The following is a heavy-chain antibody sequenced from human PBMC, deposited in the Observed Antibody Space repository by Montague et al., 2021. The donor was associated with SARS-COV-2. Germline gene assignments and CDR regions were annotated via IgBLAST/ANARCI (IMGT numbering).Heavy chain of an antibody. CDR1: GGSISSSSYF. J-gene: IGHJ4*02. D-gene: IGHD4-17*01. CDR2: IYYSGGT. V-gene: IGHV4-39*01. CDR3: ARHLNYRDYGGDDY. Sequence: SETLSLTCSVSGGSISSSSYFWGWIRQPPGKGLEWIGSIYYSGGTYSNSSLKSRVTISADTSKNQFSLKLSSVTAADTAVYYCARHLNYRDYGGDDYWGQGTLVTVSS.